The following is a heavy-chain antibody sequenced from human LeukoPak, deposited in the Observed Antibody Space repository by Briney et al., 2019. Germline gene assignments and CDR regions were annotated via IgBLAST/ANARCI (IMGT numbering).Heavy chain of an antibody. Sequence: PSETLSLTCTVSGGSISSYYWSWIRQPAGKGLEWIGHFYTSGSTNYNPSLKGRITMSVDTSKNQFSLKLTSMSAADTAVYFCARGFSYAYLDYWGQGILVTVSS. CDR1: GGSISSYY. CDR3: ARGFSYAYLDY. D-gene: IGHD5-18*01. J-gene: IGHJ4*02. V-gene: IGHV4-4*07. CDR2: FYTSGST.